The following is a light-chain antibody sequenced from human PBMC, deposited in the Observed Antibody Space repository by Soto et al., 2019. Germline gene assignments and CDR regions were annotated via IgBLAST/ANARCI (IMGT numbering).Light chain of an antibody. CDR2: DVS. CDR3: SSYTGSSTLV. J-gene: IGLJ2*01. V-gene: IGLV2-14*01. CDR1: SSDVGGYNY. Sequence: QSALTQPASVSGSPGQSITISCTGTSSDVGGYNYVSWYQQYPGKAPKLMIYDVSNRPSGVSNRFSGSKSGNTASLTISGLQAEDEADYNCSSYTGSSTLVFGGGTKLTVL.